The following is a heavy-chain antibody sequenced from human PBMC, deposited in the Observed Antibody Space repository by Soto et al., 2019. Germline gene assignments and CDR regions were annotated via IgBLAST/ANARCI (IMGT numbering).Heavy chain of an antibody. V-gene: IGHV4-59*08. D-gene: IGHD6-6*01. CDR3: ARLDSSSLVFDY. J-gene: IGHJ4*02. CDR2: IYYSGST. Sequence: SETLSLTCTVSGGSISSYYCSWIRQPPGKGLEWIGYIYYSGSTNYNPSLKSRVTISVDTSKNQFSLKLSSVTAADTAVYYCARLDSSSLVFDYWGQGTLVTVSS. CDR1: GGSISSYY.